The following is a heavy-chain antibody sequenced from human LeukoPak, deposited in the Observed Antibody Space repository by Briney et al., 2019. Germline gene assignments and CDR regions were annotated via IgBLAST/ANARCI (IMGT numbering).Heavy chain of an antibody. CDR2: IYYSGST. J-gene: IGHJ4*02. V-gene: IGHV4-39*01. CDR3: AGSGYSSSWYGPIWDY. Sequence: PSESLSLTCTVSVGSISSSSYSWGWIRQPPWKGLEWIGSIYYSGSTYYNRSLNTRVTISVDTSKNPFSLKLSSVTAADTAVYYCAGSGYSSSWYGPIWDYWGQGTLVTVSS. CDR1: VGSISSSSYS. D-gene: IGHD6-13*01.